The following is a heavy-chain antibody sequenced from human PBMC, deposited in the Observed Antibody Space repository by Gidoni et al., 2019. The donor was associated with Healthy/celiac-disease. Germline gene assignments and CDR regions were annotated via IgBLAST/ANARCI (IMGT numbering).Heavy chain of an antibody. CDR3: ARVGMDYDFWSGYYSD. V-gene: IGHV4-39*07. D-gene: IGHD3-3*01. Sequence: QLQLQESGPGLVKPSETLSLTCTVPGGSISSSSYYWGWIRQPPGKGLEWIGSIYYSGSTYYNPSLKSRVTISVDTSKNQFSLKLRSVTAADTAVYYCARVGMDYDFWSGYYSDWGQGTLVTVSS. CDR1: GGSISSSSYY. J-gene: IGHJ4*02. CDR2: IYYSGST.